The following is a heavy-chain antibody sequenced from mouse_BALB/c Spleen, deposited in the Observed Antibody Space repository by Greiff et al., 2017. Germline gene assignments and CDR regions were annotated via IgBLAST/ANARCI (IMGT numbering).Heavy chain of an antibody. CDR3: ARDSRIYYGNYVDYAMDY. D-gene: IGHD2-1*01. CDR1: GFSLTSYG. Sequence: VQLQESGPGLVAPSQSLSITCTVSGFSLTSYGVHWVRQPPGKGLEWLGVIWAGGSTNYNSALMSRLSISKDNSKSQVFLKMNSLQTDDTAMYYCARDSRIYYGNYVDYAMDYWGQGTSVTVSS. J-gene: IGHJ4*01. V-gene: IGHV2-9*02. CDR2: IWAGGST.